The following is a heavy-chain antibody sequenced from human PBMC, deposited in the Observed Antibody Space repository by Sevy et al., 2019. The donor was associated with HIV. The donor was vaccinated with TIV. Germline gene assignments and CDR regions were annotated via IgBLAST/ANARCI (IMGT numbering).Heavy chain of an antibody. D-gene: IGHD1-26*01. V-gene: IGHV7-4-1*01. CDR1: GYTFNRYS. J-gene: IGHJ4*02. Sequence: ASVKVSWKASGYTFNRYSMNWVRQAPGQGREWMGWIVTDTGKATYAPGFTGRFVFSFDTSVSTAYLQISSLKAEDAAVYYCAREVLRVDYWGQGTLVTVSS. CDR2: IVTDTGKA. CDR3: AREVLRVDY.